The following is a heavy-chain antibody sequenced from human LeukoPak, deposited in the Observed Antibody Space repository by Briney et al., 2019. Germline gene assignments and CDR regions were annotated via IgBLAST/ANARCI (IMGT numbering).Heavy chain of an antibody. V-gene: IGHV3-23*01. CDR2: ISGSGGGT. CDR1: GYTFSSHA. Sequence: GGSLRLSCAASGYTFSSHAMHWVRQARGRGLEGVSAISGSGGGTYYADSVKGRVTISRDNSKNTLYMQMNSLRAEDTAVYYCAKDGTNGGYGLFDYWGQGTLVTASS. D-gene: IGHD2-8*01. CDR3: AKDGTNGGYGLFDY. J-gene: IGHJ4*02.